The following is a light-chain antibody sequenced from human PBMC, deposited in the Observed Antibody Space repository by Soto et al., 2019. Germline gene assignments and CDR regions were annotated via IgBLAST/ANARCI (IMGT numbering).Light chain of an antibody. Sequence: DIVMTQSPDSLAVSLGERATVNCNSSQSLFDSSTNKNYLAWYQQKPGQPPKLLIYWASARESGVPDRFSGSGSGTHFTLTFNTLQGEDVAVYYCQQYYSPLWTFGQGSKVEVK. V-gene: IGKV4-1*01. CDR2: WAS. CDR1: QSLFDSSTNKNY. CDR3: QQYYSPLWT. J-gene: IGKJ1*01.